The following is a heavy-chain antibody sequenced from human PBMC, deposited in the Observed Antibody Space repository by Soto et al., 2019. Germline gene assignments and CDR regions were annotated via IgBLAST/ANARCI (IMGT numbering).Heavy chain of an antibody. CDR2: INPSGGST. J-gene: IGHJ4*02. CDR3: ALRSMAVVPEY. Sequence: ASVKVSCKASGYTLIMYYIHWMRQAPGQGLEWMGLINPSGGSTTYAQKFQGRVTMTRDTSTNQCSLTLSSMTAADTAVYYCALRSMAVVPEYWGQGTLVTVSS. V-gene: IGHV1-46*01. CDR1: GYTLIMYY. D-gene: IGHD3-22*01.